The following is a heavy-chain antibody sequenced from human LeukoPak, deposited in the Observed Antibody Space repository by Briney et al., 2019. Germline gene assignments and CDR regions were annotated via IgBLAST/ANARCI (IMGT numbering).Heavy chain of an antibody. CDR3: TFNLGSGSYAFDI. CDR2: IYYSGSI. Sequence: PSETLSLTCTVSGASISTDGYYWSWIRQPPGRGLEWIGSIYYSGSIYYNPSLKSRVTISLDTSKHQFSLKLSSVTAADTAVYYCTFNLGSGSYAFDIWGQGTMVTVSS. V-gene: IGHV4-39*07. CDR1: GASISTDGYY. D-gene: IGHD3-10*01. J-gene: IGHJ3*02.